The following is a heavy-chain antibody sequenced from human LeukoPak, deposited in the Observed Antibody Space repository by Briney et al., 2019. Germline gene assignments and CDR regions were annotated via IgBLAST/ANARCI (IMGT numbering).Heavy chain of an antibody. Sequence: GGSLILSCAASGFTFSSYSMNWVRQAPGKGLEWVSSISSSSSYIYYADSVKGRCTISRDNAKNSLYPQMNSLRAEDTAVYYCARVHSSGWYYFDYWGQGTLVTVSS. V-gene: IGHV3-21*01. CDR2: ISSSSSYI. CDR1: GFTFSSYS. CDR3: ARVHSSGWYYFDY. J-gene: IGHJ4*02. D-gene: IGHD6-19*01.